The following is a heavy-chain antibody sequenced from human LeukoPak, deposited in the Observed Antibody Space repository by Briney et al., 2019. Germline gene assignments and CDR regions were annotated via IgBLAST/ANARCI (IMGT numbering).Heavy chain of an antibody. V-gene: IGHV1-46*01. J-gene: IGHJ4*02. D-gene: IGHD6-13*01. CDR3: ARELIAAAGSGSWGY. Sequence: GASVKVSCKASGYTFTSYYMHWVRQAPGQGLEWMGIINPSGGSTSYAQKFQGRVTMTRDTSISTAYMELSRLRSDDTAVYYCARELIAAAGSGSWGYWGQGTLVTVSS. CDR1: GYTFTSYY. CDR2: INPSGGST.